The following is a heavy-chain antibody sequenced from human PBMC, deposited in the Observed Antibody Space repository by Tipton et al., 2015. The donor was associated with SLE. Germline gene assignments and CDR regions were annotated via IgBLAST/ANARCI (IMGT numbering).Heavy chain of an antibody. CDR3: ARRGSGSYDI. V-gene: IGHV4-34*01. Sequence: TLSLTCAVYGGSFNGYYWSWIRQPPGKGLEWIGEINHSGSTNYNPSLKSRVTISVDTSKNQFSLKLSSVTAADTAVYYCARRGSGSYDIWGQGTMVTVSS. CDR2: INHSGST. D-gene: IGHD3-10*01. J-gene: IGHJ3*02. CDR1: GGSFNGYY.